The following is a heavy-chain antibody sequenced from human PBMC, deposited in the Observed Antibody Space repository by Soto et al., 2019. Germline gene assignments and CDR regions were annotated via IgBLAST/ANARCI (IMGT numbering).Heavy chain of an antibody. J-gene: IGHJ6*02. D-gene: IGHD2-21*02. CDR3: VRDLGGYCGAHCYPPRR. V-gene: IGHV4-59*01. CDR2: MYNTGST. Sequence: CMPYPPGKRLEWSGYMYNTGSTIYNPSLKSRVTISVDTSKNQSSLKLNSVTAADTAVYYCVRDLGGYCGAHCYPPRRWCQLTTVT.